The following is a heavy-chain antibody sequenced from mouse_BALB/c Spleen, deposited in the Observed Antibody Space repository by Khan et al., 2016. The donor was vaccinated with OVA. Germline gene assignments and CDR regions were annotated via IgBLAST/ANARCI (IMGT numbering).Heavy chain of an antibody. CDR3: ARGGQWLRGGGGNSDH. D-gene: IGHD2-2*01. V-gene: IGHV1S137*01. CDR2: ISVYYDDT. CDR1: GYTFTDYA. J-gene: IGHJ2*01. Sequence: VQLQESGPELVRPGESVKISCKGSGYTFTDYAMHWVKQSHAKSLEWIGVISVYYDDTNYNQKFKGKDTMTVYKSSSTAYMELARLTSEDSSIYYCARGGQWLRGGGGNSDHWGQGTTLTVSS.